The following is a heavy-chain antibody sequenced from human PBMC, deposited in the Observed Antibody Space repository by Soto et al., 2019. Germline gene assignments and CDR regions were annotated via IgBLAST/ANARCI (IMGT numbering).Heavy chain of an antibody. J-gene: IGHJ5*02. D-gene: IGHD1-1*01. Sequence: QVQLQQWGAGLLKPSETLSLTCAVYDESLSDYYYIWTRQPPGKGLEWIGEIHPSGSTNYKPSLKTRVTLSQDTSKKQFSLNLISVTAADTAVYYCSRGKDAYKGGRTWGQGTLVTLSS. CDR3: SRGKDAYKGGRT. CDR1: DESLSDYY. V-gene: IGHV4-34*02. CDR2: IHPSGST.